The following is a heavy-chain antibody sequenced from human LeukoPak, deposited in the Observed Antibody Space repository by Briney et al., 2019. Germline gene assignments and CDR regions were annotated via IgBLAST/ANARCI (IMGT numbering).Heavy chain of an antibody. CDR1: GGSFSGYH. CDR3: ARDWGVEGRPGYMDV. V-gene: IGHV4-34*01. D-gene: IGHD6-6*01. CDR2: INRSGST. Sequence: SETLSLTCAVYGGSFSGYHWSWIRQPPGKGLEWVGEINRSGSTNYNASLKSRVTISVDTSKNQFSLKLSSVTAADTAVYFCARDWGVEGRPGYMDVWGKGTTVTVSS. J-gene: IGHJ6*03.